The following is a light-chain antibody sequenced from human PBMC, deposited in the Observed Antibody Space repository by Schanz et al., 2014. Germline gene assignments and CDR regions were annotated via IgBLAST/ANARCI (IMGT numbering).Light chain of an antibody. CDR3: QQSYSTPYT. CDR1: QNIASY. V-gene: IGKV1-39*01. Sequence: DIQMTQSPSSLSASVGDRVTITCRTSQNIASYLNWYQQKPGEAPKLLIYTASTLQSGVSSRFSGSGSETEFTLTISRLQPEDFATYYCQQSYSTPYTFGQGTKLEIK. CDR2: TAS. J-gene: IGKJ2*01.